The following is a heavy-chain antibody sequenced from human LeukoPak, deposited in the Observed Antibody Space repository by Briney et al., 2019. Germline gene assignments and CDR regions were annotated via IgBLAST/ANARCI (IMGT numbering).Heavy chain of an antibody. Sequence: GGSLRLSCAGSGFTFTNVWMSWVRQAPGKGLEWVGCIKTKTDGGTTDYAAPVKGRFTISRDDSKDTLYLQLNTLKTEDIAVYYCTSTWGRAGFDFWGQGTMVTVSS. D-gene: IGHD7-27*01. J-gene: IGHJ3*01. CDR2: IKTKTDGGTT. CDR3: TSTWGRAGFDF. CDR1: GFTFTNVW. V-gene: IGHV3-15*01.